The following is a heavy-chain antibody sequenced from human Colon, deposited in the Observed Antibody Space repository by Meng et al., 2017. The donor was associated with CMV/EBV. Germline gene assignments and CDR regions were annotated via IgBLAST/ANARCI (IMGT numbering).Heavy chain of an antibody. Sequence: LRLSCAISGDSVSSNSAAWNWIRQSPSRGLEWLGRTYYRSKWYNDYAVSVKSRITINPDTSKNQFSLQLNSVTPEDTAVYYCARSGSCSGGSCQRGAFDIWGQGTMVTVSS. D-gene: IGHD2-15*01. V-gene: IGHV6-1*01. CDR3: ARSGSCSGGSCQRGAFDI. J-gene: IGHJ3*02. CDR2: TYYRSKWYN. CDR1: GDSVSSNSAA.